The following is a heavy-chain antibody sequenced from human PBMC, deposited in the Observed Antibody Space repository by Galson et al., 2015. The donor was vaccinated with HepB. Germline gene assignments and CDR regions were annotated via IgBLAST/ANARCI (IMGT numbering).Heavy chain of an antibody. V-gene: IGHV3-30*18. CDR3: AKDFTIFGVVMPFDY. CDR2: ISYDGSNK. Sequence: SLRLSCAASGFTLSSYGMHWVRQAPGKGLEWVAVISYDGSNKYYADSVKGRFTISRDNSKNTLYLQMNSLRAEDTAVYYCAKDFTIFGVVMPFDYWGQGTLVTVSS. D-gene: IGHD3-3*01. CDR1: GFTLSSYG. J-gene: IGHJ4*02.